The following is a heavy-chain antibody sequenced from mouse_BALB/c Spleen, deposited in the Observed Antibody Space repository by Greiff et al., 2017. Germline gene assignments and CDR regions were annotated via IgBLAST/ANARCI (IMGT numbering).Heavy chain of an antibody. V-gene: IGHV1-54*01. Sequence: QVQLQQSGAELVRPGTSVKVSCKASGYAFTNYLIEWVKQRPGQGLEWIGVINPGSGGTNYNEKFKGKATLTADKSSSTAYMQLSSLTSDDSAVYFCARLDDYYAMDYWGQGTSVTVSS. CDR3: ARLDDYYAMDY. CDR2: INPGSGGT. CDR1: GYAFTNYL. J-gene: IGHJ4*01.